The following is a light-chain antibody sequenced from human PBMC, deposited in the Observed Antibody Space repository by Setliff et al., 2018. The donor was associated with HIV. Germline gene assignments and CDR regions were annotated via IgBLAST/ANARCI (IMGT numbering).Light chain of an antibody. J-gene: IGKJ1*01. CDR1: QSLGTKF. CDR3: QQYSRSLPWT. V-gene: IGKV3-20*01. CDR2: GTF. Sequence: EIVLTQSPDTLPLSPGERATLSCRASQSLGTKFLGWYQQKPGQAPRLLIYGTFTRATGIPDRFSGSGSGTEFTLSISRLEPEDFAVYYCQQYSRSLPWTFGQGTKVDIK.